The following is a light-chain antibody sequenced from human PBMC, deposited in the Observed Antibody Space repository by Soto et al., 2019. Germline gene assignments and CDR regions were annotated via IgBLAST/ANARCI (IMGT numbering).Light chain of an antibody. V-gene: IGLV2-8*01. CDR2: EVV. Sequence: QSVLAQPPSASGSPGQSVTISCTGTKNDIGVYDFVSWYQHHPGKAPRLIIYEVVQRPSGVPDRFSGSESGNTASLTVSGLQAADEADYFCKSYAGSNTYVFGSGTKV. J-gene: IGLJ1*01. CDR1: KNDIGVYDF. CDR3: KSYAGSNTYV.